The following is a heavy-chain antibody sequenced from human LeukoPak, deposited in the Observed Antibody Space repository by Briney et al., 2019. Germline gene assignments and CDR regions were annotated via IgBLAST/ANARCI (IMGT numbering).Heavy chain of an antibody. CDR1: GFAFRTYS. Sequence: GGSLRLSCAASGFAFRTYSMHWVRQAPGKGLEWVSYISPSSETIYYGDSVRGRVVISRDNARNSLYLQFNSLRAEDTAVYYCVRAATKQQLVLNAFDIWGQGTLVTVSS. V-gene: IGHV3-48*01. D-gene: IGHD6-13*01. CDR3: VRAATKQQLVLNAFDI. J-gene: IGHJ3*02. CDR2: ISPSSETI.